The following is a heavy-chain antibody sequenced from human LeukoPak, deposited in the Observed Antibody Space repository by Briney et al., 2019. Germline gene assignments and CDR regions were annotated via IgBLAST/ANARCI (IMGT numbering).Heavy chain of an antibody. D-gene: IGHD3-10*01. CDR3: STFGSGSYYYYYMDV. Sequence: GGSLRLSCAASGFTFSSYSMNWVRQAPGKGLEWVSAISGSGGSTYYADSVKGRFTISRDNSKNTLYLQMNSLRAEDTAVYYCSTFGSGSYYYYYMDVWGEGTTVTVSS. CDR2: ISGSGGST. CDR1: GFTFSSYS. J-gene: IGHJ6*03. V-gene: IGHV3-23*01.